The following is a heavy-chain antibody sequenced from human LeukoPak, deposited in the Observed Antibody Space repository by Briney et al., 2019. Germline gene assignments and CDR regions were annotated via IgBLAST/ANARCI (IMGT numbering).Heavy chain of an antibody. CDR2: ISYDGSNK. J-gene: IGHJ3*02. CDR3: AKPRDIWAAFDI. CDR1: GFTFSSYG. V-gene: IGHV3-30*18. Sequence: PGGSLTLSCAASGFTFSSYGMHWVRQAPGKGLEWVAVISYDGSNKYYADSVKGRFTISRDNSKNTLYLQMNSLRAEDTAVYYCAKPRDIWAAFDIWGQGTMVTVSS. D-gene: IGHD5-12*01.